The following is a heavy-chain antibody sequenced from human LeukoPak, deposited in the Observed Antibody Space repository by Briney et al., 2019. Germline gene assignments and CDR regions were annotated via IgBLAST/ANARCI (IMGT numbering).Heavy chain of an antibody. Sequence: SVKVSCKASGGTFSTSGISWVRQAPGQGLEWMGGAVPIFGTTHYAQKFQGRVTITTDESTSTAYMELSSLRSEDTAVYYCARGSTHYYDRNDYWGQGTMVTVSS. CDR2: AVPIFGTT. CDR3: ARGSTHYYDRNDY. V-gene: IGHV1-69*05. D-gene: IGHD3-22*01. J-gene: IGHJ4*02. CDR1: GGTFSTSG.